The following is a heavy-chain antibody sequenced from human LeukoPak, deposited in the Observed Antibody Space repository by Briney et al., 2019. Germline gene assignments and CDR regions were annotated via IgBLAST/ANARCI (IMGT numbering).Heavy chain of an antibody. V-gene: IGHV3-23*01. D-gene: IGHD3-10*01. CDR2: ISGSGGST. CDR1: GFTFSSYG. J-gene: IGHJ4*02. CDR3: AKDNGLWFGEDTNLTLGY. Sequence: PGGSLRLSCAPTGFTFSSYGMSWVRQAPGKALEWVSAISGSGGSTYYADCVKGRFTISRDNSKNTLYLQMNSLRAEDTAVYYCAKDNGLWFGEDTNLTLGYWGQGTLVTVSS.